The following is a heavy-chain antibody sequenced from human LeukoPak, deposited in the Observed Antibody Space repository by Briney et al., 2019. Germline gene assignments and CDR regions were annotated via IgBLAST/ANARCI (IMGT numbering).Heavy chain of an antibody. CDR1: GYTLTELS. V-gene: IGHV1-24*01. CDR2: FDPEDGET. J-gene: IGHJ5*02. D-gene: IGHD6-19*01. Sequence: ASVKVSCKVSGYTLTELSMHWVRQAPGKGLEWMGGFDPEDGETIYAQKFQGRVTMTEDTSTDTAYMELSSLRSEDTAVYYCATAHSSGWSNWFDPWGQGTLVTVSS. CDR3: ATAHSSGWSNWFDP.